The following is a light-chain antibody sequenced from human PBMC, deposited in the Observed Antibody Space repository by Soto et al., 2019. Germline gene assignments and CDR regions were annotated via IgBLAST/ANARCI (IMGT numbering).Light chain of an antibody. CDR3: SSYTSSSTRV. CDR1: SSDVGGYNY. Sequence: QSVLTQPASVSGSPGQSITISCTGTSSDVGGYNYVSWYQQHPGKAPKLMIYEVSNRPSGVSNRFSGSKSGNTASLTISGLQAXXXADYYCSSYTSSSTRVFGTGTKVTV. V-gene: IGLV2-14*01. J-gene: IGLJ1*01. CDR2: EVS.